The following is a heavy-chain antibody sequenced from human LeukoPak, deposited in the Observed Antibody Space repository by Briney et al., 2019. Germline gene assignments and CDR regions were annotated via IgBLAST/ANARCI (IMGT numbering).Heavy chain of an antibody. CDR2: ISQSGNI. V-gene: IGHV4-30-2*01. CDR3: ARSPLAFYDSSGYPRVWFDP. J-gene: IGHJ5*02. CDR1: GDSISSGGYS. Sequence: SQTLSLTCTVSGDSISSGGYSWSWIRQPPGKGLEWIGYIYRIGYISQSGNIYQNPSLKSRVTISLDTSRNQFSLKLSSVTAADTAVYYCARSPLAFYDSSGYPRVWFDPWGQGTLVTVSS. D-gene: IGHD3-22*01.